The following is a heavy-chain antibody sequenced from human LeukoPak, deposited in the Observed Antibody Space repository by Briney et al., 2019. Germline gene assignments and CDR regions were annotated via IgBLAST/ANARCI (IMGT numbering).Heavy chain of an antibody. D-gene: IGHD3-3*01. J-gene: IGHJ5*02. CDR1: GGSISSYY. CDR3: ARAGYDFWSGHNWFDP. V-gene: IGHV4-59*01. CDR2: IYYSGST. Sequence: SETLSLTCTVSGGSISSYYWSWIRQPPGKGLEWIGYIYYSGSTNYNPSLKSRVTISVDTSKNQFSLKLGSVTAADTAVYYCARAGYDFWSGHNWFDPWGQGTLVTVSS.